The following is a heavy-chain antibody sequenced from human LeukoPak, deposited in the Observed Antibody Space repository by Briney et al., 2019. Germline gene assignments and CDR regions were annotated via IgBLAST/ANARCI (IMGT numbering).Heavy chain of an antibody. J-gene: IGHJ6*03. D-gene: IGHD3-16*02. CDR2: ISSSSSYI. CDR1: GFTFSSYS. V-gene: IGHV3-21*01. Sequence: GGSLRLSCAASGFTFSSYSMNWVRQAPGKGLEWVSSISSSSSYIYYADPVKGRFTISRDNAKNSPYLQMNSLRAEEAAVYYCARVKSYRSYYYYYMDVWGKGTTVTVSS. CDR3: ARVKSYRSYYYYYMDV.